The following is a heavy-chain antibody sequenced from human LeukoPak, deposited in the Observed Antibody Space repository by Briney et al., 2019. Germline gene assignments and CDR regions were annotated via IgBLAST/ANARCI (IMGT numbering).Heavy chain of an antibody. D-gene: IGHD4-23*01. CDR3: ARGRDYDYGGNGSDY. J-gene: IGHJ4*02. V-gene: IGHV4-34*01. CDR2: INHSGST. CDR1: GGSFSGYY. Sequence: SETLSLTCAVYGGSFSGYYWSWIRQPPGRGLEWIGEINHSGSTNYNPSLKSRVTISVDTSKNQFSLKLSSVTAADTAVYYCARGRDYDYGGNGSDYWGQGTLVTVSS.